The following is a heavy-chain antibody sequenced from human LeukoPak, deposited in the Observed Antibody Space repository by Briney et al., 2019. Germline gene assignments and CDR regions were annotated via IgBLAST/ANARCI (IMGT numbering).Heavy chain of an antibody. CDR2: MTPNSGNT. CDR3: ARSSTYSNYAYYYIDV. CDR1: GFTFTSYD. J-gene: IGHJ6*03. V-gene: IGHV1-8*01. D-gene: IGHD4-11*01. Sequence: ASVKVSCKASGFTFTSYDINWVRQVTGQGLEWMGWMTPNSGNTGYAQKFQGRVTLTRNTSISTAYMELSSLRSEDMAVYYCARSSTYSNYAYYYIDVWGKGTTVTVSS.